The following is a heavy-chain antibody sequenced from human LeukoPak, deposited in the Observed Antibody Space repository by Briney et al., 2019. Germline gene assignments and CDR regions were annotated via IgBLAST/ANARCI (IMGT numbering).Heavy chain of an antibody. V-gene: IGHV3-30*04. CDR1: GFTFSSYA. J-gene: IGHJ4*02. D-gene: IGHD4-11*01. Sequence: PGRSLRLSCAASGFTFSSYAMHWVRQAPGKGLEWVAVISYDGSNKYYADSVKGRFTISRDNSKNTLYLQMNSLRSEDTAVYFCARVGTTGATADNWGQGTLVTVSS. CDR3: ARVGTTGATADN. CDR2: ISYDGSNK.